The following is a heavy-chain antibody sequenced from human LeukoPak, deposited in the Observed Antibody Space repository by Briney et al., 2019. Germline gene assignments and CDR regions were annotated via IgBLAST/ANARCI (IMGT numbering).Heavy chain of an antibody. V-gene: IGHV3-23*01. D-gene: IGHD3-10*01. Sequence: GGSLRLSCAASGFTFSSYAMSWVRQAPGKGLEWVSTISGSGGSTYYADSVKGRFTISRDNSKNTLYLQMNSLRAEDTALYYCAKDYGSGSYIFDYWGQGTLVTVSS. J-gene: IGHJ4*02. CDR3: AKDYGSGSYIFDY. CDR2: ISGSGGST. CDR1: GFTFSSYA.